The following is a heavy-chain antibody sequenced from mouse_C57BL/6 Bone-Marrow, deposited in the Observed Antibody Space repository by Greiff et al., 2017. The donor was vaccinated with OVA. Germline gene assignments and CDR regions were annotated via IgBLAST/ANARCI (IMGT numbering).Heavy chain of an antibody. V-gene: IGHV1-18*01. Sequence: VQLQQSGPELVKPGASVKIPCKASGYTFTDYNMDWVKQSNGKSLEWIGDINPNNGGTIYNQKFKGKATLTVDKSSSTAYMELRSLTSEDTAVYYCARWWGYYYGRRGYAMDYWGQGASVTVSS. J-gene: IGHJ4*01. D-gene: IGHD1-1*01. CDR3: ARWWGYYYGRRGYAMDY. CDR2: INPNNGGT. CDR1: GYTFTDYN.